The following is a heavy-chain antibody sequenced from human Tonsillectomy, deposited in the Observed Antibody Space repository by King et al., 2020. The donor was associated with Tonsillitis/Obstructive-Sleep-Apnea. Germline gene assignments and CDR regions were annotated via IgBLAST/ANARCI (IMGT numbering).Heavy chain of an antibody. CDR3: AHTYDFWSGYHFDY. V-gene: IGHV2-5*02. CDR1: GFSLSTSGVG. CDR2: IYWDDDK. D-gene: IGHD3-3*01. Sequence: TLKESGPTLVKPTQTLTLTCTFSGFSLSTSGVGVGWIRQPPGKALEWLALIYWDDDKGCTPSLKRRLTITKDTSKNQVVLTMTNLDPVDTATYYCAHTYDFWSGYHFDYWGQGTLVTVSS. J-gene: IGHJ4*02.